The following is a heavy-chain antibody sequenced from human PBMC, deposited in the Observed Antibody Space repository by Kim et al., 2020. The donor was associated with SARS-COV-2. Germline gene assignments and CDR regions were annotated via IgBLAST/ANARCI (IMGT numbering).Heavy chain of an antibody. V-gene: IGHV3-23*01. D-gene: IGHD3-10*01. CDR3: AKDRPVREKLNAGLFDY. Sequence: GGSLRLSCAASGFTFTTYAMTWVRQAPGKGLDWVSSISGSGGTTYYADSVQGRFTISRDNSKNTMYLQMNSLRAEDTAVYYCAKDRPVREKLNAGLFDYWGPGALVTVSS. CDR2: ISGSGGTT. CDR1: GFTFTTYA. J-gene: IGHJ4*02.